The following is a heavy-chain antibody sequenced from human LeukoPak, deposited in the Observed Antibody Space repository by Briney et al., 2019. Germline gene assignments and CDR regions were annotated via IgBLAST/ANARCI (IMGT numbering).Heavy chain of an antibody. CDR1: GGTFSSYA. CDR3: ARSVSGSYYNHYYYYYYMDV. V-gene: IGHV1-69*05. D-gene: IGHD3-10*01. CDR2: IIPIFGTE. J-gene: IGHJ6*03. Sequence: SVKVSCKASGGTFSSYAISWVRQAPGQGLEWMGGIIPIFGTENYAQKFQGRVTITTDGSTSTAYMGLSSLRSEDTAVYYCARSVSGSYYNHYYYYYYMDVWGKGTTVTVSS.